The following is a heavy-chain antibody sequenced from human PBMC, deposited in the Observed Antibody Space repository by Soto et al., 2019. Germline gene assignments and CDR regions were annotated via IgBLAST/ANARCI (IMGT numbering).Heavy chain of an antibody. CDR3: ARDGYSGRSDGFDV. CDR1: GFTFGAYT. V-gene: IGHV3-30*14. Sequence: QMQLVESGGGVVQPGRSLRLSCAASGFTFGAYTMHWVRQAPGKGLEWVAVISYDGNSKRYTDPVKGRFTVSRDNSKSTMYLQMNSLRAEDTAVYYCARDGYSGRSDGFDVWGQGTMVTVSS. J-gene: IGHJ3*01. CDR2: ISYDGNSK. D-gene: IGHD1-26*01.